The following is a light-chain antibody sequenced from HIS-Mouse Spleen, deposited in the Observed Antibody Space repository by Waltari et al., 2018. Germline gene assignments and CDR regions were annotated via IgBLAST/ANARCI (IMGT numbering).Light chain of an antibody. J-gene: IGLJ3*02. Sequence: QSALTQPRPVSGSPGQSVTISCTGTSSDVGGYYYVSWYHQHPGKAPKLMIYDVSKRPSGVTDRFSGSKSGNTASLTISGLQAEDEADYYCCSYAGSYTWVFGGGTKLTVL. CDR2: DVS. CDR1: SSDVGGYYY. CDR3: CSYAGSYTWV. V-gene: IGLV2-11*01.